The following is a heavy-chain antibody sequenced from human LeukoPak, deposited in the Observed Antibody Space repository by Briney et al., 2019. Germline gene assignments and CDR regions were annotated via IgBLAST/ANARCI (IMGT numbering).Heavy chain of an antibody. D-gene: IGHD1-26*01. V-gene: IGHV1-18*01. CDR3: ARDSRIVGTTNAFDI. J-gene: IGHJ3*02. Sequence: WASVKVSCKASGYTFTSYGISWVRQAPGQGLEWMGWISAYNGNTNYAQKLQGRVTMTTDASTSTAYMELTSLGSDDTAVYYCARDSRIVGTTNAFDIWGQGTMVTVSS. CDR2: ISAYNGNT. CDR1: GYTFTSYG.